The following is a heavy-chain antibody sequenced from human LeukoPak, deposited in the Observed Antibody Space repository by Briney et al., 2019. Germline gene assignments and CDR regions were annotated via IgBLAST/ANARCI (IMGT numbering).Heavy chain of an antibody. CDR1: GFTFSSYS. V-gene: IGHV3-48*01. J-gene: IGHJ6*03. CDR2: ISGSSSTI. Sequence: GGSLRLSCAASGFTFSSYSMNWVRQAPGKGLEWVSYISGSSSTIYYAGSVKGRFTISRGNAKNSLYLQMNSLRAEDTAVYYCARGLPRHYMDVWGKGTTVTISS. CDR3: ARGLPRHYMDV.